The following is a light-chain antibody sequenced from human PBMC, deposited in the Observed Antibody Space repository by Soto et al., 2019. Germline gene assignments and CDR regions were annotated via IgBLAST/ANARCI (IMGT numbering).Light chain of an antibody. CDR1: QSVSTY. V-gene: IGKV1-39*01. CDR2: AAS. CDR3: QQTYNSPWT. Sequence: DSQMTQSPSSLSASVGDRVTITCRASQSVSTYLNWYQVKPGKAPKLLIYAASVLQGGVPSRFSASGSGTDFTLTISSLQPEDFATYFCQQTYNSPWTFGQGTTVEIK. J-gene: IGKJ1*01.